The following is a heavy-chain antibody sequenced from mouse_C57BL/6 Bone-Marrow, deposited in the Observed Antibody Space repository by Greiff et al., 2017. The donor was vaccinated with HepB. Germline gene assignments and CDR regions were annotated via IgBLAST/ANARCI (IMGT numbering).Heavy chain of an antibody. Sequence: QVQLQQSGAELAKPGASVKLSCKASGYTFTSYWMHWVKQRPGQGLEWIGYINPSRGYTKYKQKFKDKATLTADKSSRTAYMQLSSLTYEDSAVYYCARPLIYYDYEGWYFDVWGTGTTVTVSS. CDR3: ARPLIYYDYEGWYFDV. J-gene: IGHJ1*03. CDR2: INPSRGYT. V-gene: IGHV1-7*01. CDR1: GYTFTSYW. D-gene: IGHD2-4*01.